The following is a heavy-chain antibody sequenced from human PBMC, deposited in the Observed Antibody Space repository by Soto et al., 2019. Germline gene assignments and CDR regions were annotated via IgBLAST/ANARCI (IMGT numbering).Heavy chain of an antibody. CDR1: GGSISSSIYY. Sequence: SETLSLTCTVSGGSISSSIYYWGWIRQPPGKGLEWIGSIYYSGSTYYNPSLKSRVTISVDTSKNQFSLKLSSVTAADTAVYYCARDYDILTGYYNRGFDYWGQGTLVTVSS. CDR3: ARDYDILTGYYNRGFDY. V-gene: IGHV4-39*02. CDR2: IYYSGST. D-gene: IGHD3-9*01. J-gene: IGHJ4*02.